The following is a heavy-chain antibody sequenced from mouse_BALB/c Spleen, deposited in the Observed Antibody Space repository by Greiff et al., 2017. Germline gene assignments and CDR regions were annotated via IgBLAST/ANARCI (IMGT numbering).Heavy chain of an antibody. CDR2: ISYSGST. D-gene: IGHD1-1*01. J-gene: IGHJ3*01. V-gene: IGHV3-2*02. CDR3: ASLYYGSSYSWFAY. CDR1: GYSITSDYA. Sequence: VQLKESGPGLVKPSQSLSLTCTVTGYSITSDYAWNWIRQFPGNKLEWMGYISYSGSTSYNPSLKSRISITRDTSKNQFFLQLNSVTTEDTATYYCASLYYGSSYSWFAYWGQGTLVTVSA.